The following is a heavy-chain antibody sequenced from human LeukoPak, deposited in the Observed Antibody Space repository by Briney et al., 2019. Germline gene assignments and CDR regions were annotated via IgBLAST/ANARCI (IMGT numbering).Heavy chain of an antibody. CDR2: IYYSGST. CDR1: GGSISSSSYY. CDR3: ARQDYGGNEGNWLDP. V-gene: IGHV4-39*01. J-gene: IGHJ5*02. Sequence: PSETLPLTCTVSGGSISSSSYYWGWIRQPPGKGLEWIGSIYYSGSTYYNPSLKSRVTISVDTSKNQFSLKLSSVTAADTAVYYCARQDYGGNEGNWLDPWGQGTLVTVSS. D-gene: IGHD4-23*01.